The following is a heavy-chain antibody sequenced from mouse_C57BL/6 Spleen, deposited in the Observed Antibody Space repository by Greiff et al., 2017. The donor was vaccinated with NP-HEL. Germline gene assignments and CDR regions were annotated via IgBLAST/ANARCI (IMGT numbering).Heavy chain of an antibody. CDR3: ARSSGYSFAY. D-gene: IGHD3-2*02. J-gene: IGHJ3*01. CDR1: GFNIKDYY. V-gene: IGHV14-2*01. CDR2: IDPEDGET. Sequence: VQLQQSGAELVKPGASVKLSCTASGFNIKDYYMHWVKQRTEQGLEWIGRIDPEDGETKHAPKFQGKATITADTSSNTAYLQLSSLTSEDTAVYYCARSSGYSFAYWGQGTLVTVSA.